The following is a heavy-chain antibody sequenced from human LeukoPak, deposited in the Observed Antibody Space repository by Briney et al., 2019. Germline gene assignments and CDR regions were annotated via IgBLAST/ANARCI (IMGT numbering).Heavy chain of an antibody. V-gene: IGHV1-2*02. J-gene: IGHJ4*02. CDR3: ARDLHYYGSGSYYLFDY. CDR2: INPNSGGT. CDR1: GYTFTGYY. Sequence: ASVTVSCKASGYTFTGYYMHWVRQAPGQGLEWMGWINPNSGGTNYAQKFQGRVTMTRDTPISTAYMELSRLRSDDTAVYYCARDLHYYGSGSYYLFDYWGQGTLVTVSS. D-gene: IGHD3-10*01.